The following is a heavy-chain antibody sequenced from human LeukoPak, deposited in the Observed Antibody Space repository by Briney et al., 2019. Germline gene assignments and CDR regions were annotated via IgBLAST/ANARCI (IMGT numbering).Heavy chain of an antibody. V-gene: IGHV3-30*03. Sequence: PGRSLRLSCAASGFTFSSYGMNWVRQAPGKGLEWVAVISYDGSNKYYADSVKGRFTISRDNSKNTLYLQMNSLRAEDTAVYYCAPLSYCSSTSCSDYWGQGTLVTVSS. D-gene: IGHD2-2*01. CDR3: APLSYCSSTSCSDY. J-gene: IGHJ4*02. CDR1: GFTFSSYG. CDR2: ISYDGSNK.